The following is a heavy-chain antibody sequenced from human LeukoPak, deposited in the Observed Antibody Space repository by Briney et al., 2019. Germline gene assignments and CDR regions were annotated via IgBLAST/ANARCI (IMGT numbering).Heavy chain of an antibody. D-gene: IGHD3-10*01. CDR3: ARGGDYYGSGSYYGDY. J-gene: IGHJ4*02. CDR1: GFTFSSYG. Sequence: GGSLRLSCAASGFTFSSYGMHWVRQAPGKGLEWVAFIRYDGSNKYYADSVKGRFTISRDNAKNSLYLQMNSLRAEDTAVYYCARGGDYYGSGSYYGDYWGQGTLVTVSS. V-gene: IGHV3-30*02. CDR2: IRYDGSNK.